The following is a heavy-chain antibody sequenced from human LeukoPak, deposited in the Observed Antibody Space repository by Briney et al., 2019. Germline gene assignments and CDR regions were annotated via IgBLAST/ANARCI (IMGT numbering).Heavy chain of an antibody. D-gene: IGHD1-7*01. CDR2: ISGSGGNT. Sequence: GGSLRLSCAASGFTFASYVMSWVRQAPGKGLEWVSAISGSGGNTYYADSVKGRFTISRDNSKNTLYLQMNSLRAEDTAVYYCARDVVPGTYWGRGTLVTVSS. J-gene: IGHJ4*02. CDR3: ARDVVPGTY. CDR1: GFTFASYV. V-gene: IGHV3-23*01.